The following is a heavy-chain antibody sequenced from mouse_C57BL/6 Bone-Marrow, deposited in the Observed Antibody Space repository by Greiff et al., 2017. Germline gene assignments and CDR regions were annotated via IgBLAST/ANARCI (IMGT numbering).Heavy chain of an antibody. CDR3: ARPFYYGNRFAY. V-gene: IGHV2-2*01. CDR2: IWSGGST. J-gene: IGHJ3*01. Sequence: QVQLQQSGPGLVQPSPSLSITCTASGFSLTSYGVNWVRQSPGKGLEWLGVIWSGGSTDYNAAFISRLSISEDNSKSKVFFKMNSLQAEDTAIYYCARPFYYGNRFAYWGQGTLVTGSA. D-gene: IGHD2-1*01. CDR1: GFSLTSYG.